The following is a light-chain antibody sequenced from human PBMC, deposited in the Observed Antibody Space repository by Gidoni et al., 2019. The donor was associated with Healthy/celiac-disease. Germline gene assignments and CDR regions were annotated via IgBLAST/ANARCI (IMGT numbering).Light chain of an antibody. CDR2: GNS. V-gene: IGLV1-40*01. Sequence: QSVLTQPPSVSGAPGQRVTISCTGSSSNIGAGYDVHWYQQLPGTAPTLLIDGNSNRPSGVPDRFSGSKSGTSASLAITGLQAEDEADYYCQSYDSSLSGWVFGGGTKLTV. CDR1: SSNIGAGYD. J-gene: IGLJ3*02. CDR3: QSYDSSLSGWV.